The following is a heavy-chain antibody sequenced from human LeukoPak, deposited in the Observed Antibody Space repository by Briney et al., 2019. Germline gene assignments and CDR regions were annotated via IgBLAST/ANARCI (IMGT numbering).Heavy chain of an antibody. CDR1: GFSINGYW. V-gene: IGHV3-74*01. Sequence: GGSLRLSCAASGFSINGYWLHWVRQAPGKGLVWVSRINGDGSSLSYADFVKGRFTISRDSAKNTVYLQMNSLSAEDTAVYYCARDKRYSQDYWGQGTLVTVSS. CDR3: ARDKRYSQDY. CDR2: INGDGSSL. J-gene: IGHJ4*02. D-gene: IGHD1-1*01.